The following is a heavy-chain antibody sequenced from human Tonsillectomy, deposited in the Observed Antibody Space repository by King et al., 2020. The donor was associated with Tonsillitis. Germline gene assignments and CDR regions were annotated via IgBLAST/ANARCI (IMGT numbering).Heavy chain of an antibody. CDR3: AIQHYDMLTGYSSGYYYYGMDV. Sequence: VQLVESGGGVVQPGRSLRLSCAASGFTFSTYVIHWVRQAPGKGLEWVAVISYDGSNKYYADSVKGRFTISRDNSKNALYLQMNSLRAEDTAMYYCAIQHYDMLTGYSSGYYYYGMDVWGQGTTVTVSS. J-gene: IGHJ6*02. D-gene: IGHD3-9*01. CDR1: GFTFSTYV. V-gene: IGHV3-30*03. CDR2: ISYDGSNK.